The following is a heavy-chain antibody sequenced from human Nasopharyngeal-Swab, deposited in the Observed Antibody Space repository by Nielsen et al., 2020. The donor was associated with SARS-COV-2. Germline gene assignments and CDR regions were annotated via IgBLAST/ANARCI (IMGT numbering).Heavy chain of an antibody. J-gene: IGHJ1*01. CDR2: ISYDGSNK. CDR3: ARGVVVITSYFQY. D-gene: IGHD3-22*01. Sequence: VRPAPGKGLEWVAVISYDGSNKYYADSVKGRFTVSRDNSENPMYLQMNSLRAEDTAVYYCARGVVVITSYFQYWGQGTLVTVSS. V-gene: IGHV3-30-3*01.